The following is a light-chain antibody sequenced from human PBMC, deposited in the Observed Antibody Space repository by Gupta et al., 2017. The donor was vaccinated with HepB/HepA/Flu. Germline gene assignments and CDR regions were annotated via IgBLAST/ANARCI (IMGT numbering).Light chain of an antibody. J-gene: IGKJ1*01. V-gene: IGKV3-15*01. CDR3: QQYKNWPPWT. CDR2: GAS. CDR1: QSVSSN. Sequence: EIVMTQSPATLSVSPGERATLSCRASQSVSSNLAWYQQKPGQAPRLLIYGASTRDTGIPARFSGSGCGKEFTLTISSRQSEDFAVYYCQQYKNWPPWTFGQGTKVEIK.